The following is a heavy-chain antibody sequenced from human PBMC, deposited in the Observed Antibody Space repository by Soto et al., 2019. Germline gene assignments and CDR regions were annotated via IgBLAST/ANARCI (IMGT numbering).Heavy chain of an antibody. CDR1: GGPISSYY. CDR2: IYYSGST. J-gene: IGHJ4*02. CDR3: ASFGEYSGYDSDY. Sequence: SETLSLTCTVSGGPISSYYWSWIRQPPGKGLEWIGYIYYSGSTNYNPSLKSRVTISVDTSKNQFSLKLSSVTAADTAVYYRASFGEYSGYDSDYWGQGTLVTVSS. D-gene: IGHD5-12*01. V-gene: IGHV4-59*01.